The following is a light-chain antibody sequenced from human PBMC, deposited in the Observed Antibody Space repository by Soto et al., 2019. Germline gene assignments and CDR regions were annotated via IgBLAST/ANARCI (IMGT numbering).Light chain of an antibody. CDR1: NIRSKS. J-gene: IGLJ2*01. V-gene: IGLV3-21*04. Sequence: SYELTQPPSVSVAPGETAGITCAGNNIRSKSVHWYQQKPGQAPVLVIYYDRDRPSGIPERFSGSNSGNTATRTISGVEAGDEADYYCQVWDTSGDHVVFGGGTKLTVL. CDR2: YDR. CDR3: QVWDTSGDHVV.